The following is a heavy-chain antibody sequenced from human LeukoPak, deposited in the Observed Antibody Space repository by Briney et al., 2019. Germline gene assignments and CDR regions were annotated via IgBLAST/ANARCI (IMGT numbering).Heavy chain of an antibody. D-gene: IGHD2-2*01. CDR2: VSYDGSKK. CDR1: GFTLSSFG. V-gene: IGHV3-30*18. CDR3: AKERSTTTWYDH. Sequence: GGSLRLCCAASGFTLSSFGMHWVRQAPGKGPEWMAVVSYDGSKKFYGDSVKGRFTISRDNSKNTVYLQMNSLRAEDTAVYYCAKERSTTTWYDHWGQGILVTVSS. J-gene: IGHJ4*02.